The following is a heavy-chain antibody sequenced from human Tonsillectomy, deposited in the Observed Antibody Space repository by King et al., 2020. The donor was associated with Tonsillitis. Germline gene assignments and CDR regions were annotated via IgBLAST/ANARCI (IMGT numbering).Heavy chain of an antibody. J-gene: IGHJ5*02. Sequence: VQLQQWGAGLLKPSETLSLTCAVYGGSFSGYYWSWIRQPPGKVLEWIGEINHSGSTNYNPSLKSRVTISVDTSKNQFSLKLGAMTAADTAVYYCAREPGIAAAGDWFDPWGQGTLVTVSS. V-gene: IGHV4-34*01. D-gene: IGHD6-13*01. CDR2: INHSGST. CDR1: GGSFSGYY. CDR3: AREPGIAAAGDWFDP.